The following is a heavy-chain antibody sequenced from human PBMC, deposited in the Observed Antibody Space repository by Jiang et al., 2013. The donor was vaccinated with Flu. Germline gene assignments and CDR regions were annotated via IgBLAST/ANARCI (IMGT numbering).Heavy chain of an antibody. D-gene: IGHD6-13*01. CDR1: GGSISSGSYY. V-gene: IGHV4-61*02. CDR3: ARKLAPIAGLTEAAAGTGAAFDI. J-gene: IGHJ3*02. CDR2: IYTSGST. Sequence: GPGLVKPSQTLSLTCTVSGGSISSGSYYWSWIRQPAGKGLEWIGRIYTSGSTNYNPSLKSRVTISVDTSKNQFSLKLSSVTAADTAVYYCARKLAPIAGLTEAAAGTGAAFDIWGQGTMVTVSS.